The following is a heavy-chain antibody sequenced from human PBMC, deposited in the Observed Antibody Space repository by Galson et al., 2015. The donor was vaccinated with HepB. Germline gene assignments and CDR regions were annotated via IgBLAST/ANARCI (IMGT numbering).Heavy chain of an antibody. CDR3: ARDRGYYDFWSGYYDY. V-gene: IGHV3-30-3*01. J-gene: IGHJ4*02. CDR2: ISYDGSNK. CDR1: GFTFSSYA. Sequence: SLRLSCAASGFTFSSYAMHWVRQAPGKGLEWVAVISYDGSNKYYADSVKGRFTISRDNSKNTLYLQMNSLRAEDTAVYYCARDRGYYDFWSGYYDYWGQGTLVTVSS. D-gene: IGHD3-3*01.